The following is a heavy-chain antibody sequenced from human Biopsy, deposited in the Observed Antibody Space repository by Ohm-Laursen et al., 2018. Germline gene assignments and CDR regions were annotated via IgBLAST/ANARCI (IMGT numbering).Heavy chain of an antibody. V-gene: IGHV1-8*01. CDR1: GYTFTDYD. Sequence: APVKVSCKASGYTFTDYDINWVRQASGQGLEWVGWMTPKTGKTGYTQKLQGRLTMTRDTSTSTAYMELSSLRSEDTAIYYCARGGYDYDYWGQGTLATVSS. CDR3: ARGGYDYDY. D-gene: IGHD5-12*01. J-gene: IGHJ4*02. CDR2: MTPKTGKT.